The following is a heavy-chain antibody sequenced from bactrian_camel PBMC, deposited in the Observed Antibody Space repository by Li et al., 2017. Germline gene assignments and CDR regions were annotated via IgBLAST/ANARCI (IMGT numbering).Heavy chain of an antibody. Sequence: QVQLVESGGGSAQPGGSLRLSCKVSGYTYGHTCMGWSRQGPGKERDRIASIHSDGATSYSDSVKGRFTISKDSAKNTLYLHMNGLKPEDTAMYHCAAARRTPYAGSCRRVSILGPGDPGHRL. D-gene: IGHD6*01. CDR1: GYTYGHTC. J-gene: IGHJ4*01. CDR2: IHSDGAT. V-gene: IGHV3S53*01. CDR3: AAARRTPYAGSCRRVSI.